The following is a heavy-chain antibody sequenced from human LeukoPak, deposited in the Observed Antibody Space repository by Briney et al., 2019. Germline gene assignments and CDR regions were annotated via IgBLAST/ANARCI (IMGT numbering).Heavy chain of an antibody. Sequence: GGSLRLSCTASGFTFSTYTMNWVRQAPGKGLEWVSSISSGSSFIYYADSVKGRFTISRDNSKNTLYLQMNSLRVEDTAVYYCAKSGYNRFDYWGQGTLVTVSS. CDR1: GFTFSTYT. D-gene: IGHD5-24*01. V-gene: IGHV3-21*04. J-gene: IGHJ4*02. CDR3: AKSGYNRFDY. CDR2: ISSGSSFI.